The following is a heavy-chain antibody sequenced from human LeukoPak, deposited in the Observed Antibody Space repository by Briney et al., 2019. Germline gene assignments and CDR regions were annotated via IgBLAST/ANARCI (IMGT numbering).Heavy chain of an antibody. D-gene: IGHD6-13*01. CDR2: IIPMFGTS. CDR1: GGTYSSYT. CDR3: ARDLDSSSWYVPGY. J-gene: IGHJ4*02. V-gene: IGHV1-69*13. Sequence: GASVKVSCKASGGTYSSYTFSWVRQAPGQGLEWMGVIIPMFGTSNCAQRFLGRVTITADDSTRTVYMELSSLRSEDTAVYYCARDLDSSSWYVPGYWGQGTLVTVSS.